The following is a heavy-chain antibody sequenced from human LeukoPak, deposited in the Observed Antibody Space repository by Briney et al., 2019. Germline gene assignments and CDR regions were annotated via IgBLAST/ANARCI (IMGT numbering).Heavy chain of an antibody. Sequence: ASVKVSCKASGYTFTGHYMHWVRQAPGQGLEWMGWINPNSGGTNYAQKFQGRVTMTRDTSISTAYMELSRLRSDDTAVYYCARGYYDSSSMGYWGQGTLVTVSS. D-gene: IGHD3-22*01. CDR1: GYTFTGHY. CDR3: ARGYYDSSSMGY. CDR2: INPNSGGT. V-gene: IGHV1-2*02. J-gene: IGHJ4*02.